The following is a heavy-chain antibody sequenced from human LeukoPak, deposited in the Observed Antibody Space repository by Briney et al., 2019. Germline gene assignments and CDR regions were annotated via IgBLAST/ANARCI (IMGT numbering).Heavy chain of an antibody. CDR2: IKQDGSEV. CDR1: GFTFTEYW. V-gene: IGHV3-7*01. D-gene: IGHD2-21*01. Sequence: GGCLRLSCAASGFTFTEYWMTWVRQAPGQRLEWVANIKQDGSEVYYVDSVEGRFTISRDNTKNSVYLQMNSLGVEDTAVYYCAREAYCGGPSCFAVSYMDVWGEGTTVTVSS. CDR3: AREAYCGGPSCFAVSYMDV. J-gene: IGHJ6*03.